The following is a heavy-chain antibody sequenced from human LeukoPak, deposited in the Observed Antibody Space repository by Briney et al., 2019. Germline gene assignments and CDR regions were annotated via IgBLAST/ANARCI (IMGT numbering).Heavy chain of an antibody. D-gene: IGHD6-13*01. V-gene: IGHV1-18*01. CDR2: ISAYNGNT. CDR1: GYTFTSYG. CDR3: ARDSRRYSSSWYLVDY. Sequence: GASVKVSCKASGYTFTSYGISWVRQAPGQGLEWMGWISAYNGNTNYAQKLQGRVTMTTDTSTSTAYMELRSLRSDDTAVYYCARDSRRYSSSWYLVDYWGQGTLVTVSS. J-gene: IGHJ4*02.